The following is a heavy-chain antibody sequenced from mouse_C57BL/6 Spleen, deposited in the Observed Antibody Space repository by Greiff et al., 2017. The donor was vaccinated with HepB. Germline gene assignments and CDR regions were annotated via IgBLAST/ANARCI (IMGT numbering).Heavy chain of an antibody. CDR3: ARPYGSSYFDV. J-gene: IGHJ1*03. V-gene: IGHV1-72*01. Sequence: QVQLQQPGAELVKPGASVKLSCKASGYTFTSYWMHWVKQRPGRGLEWIGRIDPNSGGTKYNEKFKSKATLTVDKPSSTAYMQLSSLTSEDSEVYYCARPYGSSYFDVWAQGPRSPSPQ. D-gene: IGHD1-1*01. CDR1: GYTFTSYW. CDR2: IDPNSGGT.